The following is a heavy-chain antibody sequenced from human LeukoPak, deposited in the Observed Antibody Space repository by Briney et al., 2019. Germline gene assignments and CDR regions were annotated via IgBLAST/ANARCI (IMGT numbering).Heavy chain of an antibody. V-gene: IGHV3-30*18. J-gene: IGHJ4*02. CDR3: AKDLDRYYYGSGSHLDY. CDR1: GFTFSSYG. Sequence: GGSLRLSCAASGFTFSSYGMHWVRQAPGKGLEWVAVISYDGSNKYYADSVKGRFTISRDNSKNTLYLQMNSLRAEDTAVYYCAKDLDRYYYGSGSHLDYWGRGTLVTVSS. D-gene: IGHD3-10*01. CDR2: ISYDGSNK.